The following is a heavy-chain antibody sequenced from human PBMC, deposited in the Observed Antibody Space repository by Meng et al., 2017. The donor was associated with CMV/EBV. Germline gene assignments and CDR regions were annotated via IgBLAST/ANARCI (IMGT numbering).Heavy chain of an antibody. V-gene: IGHV3-15*01. J-gene: IGHJ5*02. CDR2: IKSKTDGGTT. CDR1: GFTFSNAW. CDR3: TAATHLNWFDP. D-gene: IGHD6-25*01. Sequence: CAASGFTFSNAWMRWVRQAPGKGLEWVGRIKSKTDGGTTDYAAPVKGRFTISRDDSKNTLYLQMNSLKTEDTAVYYCTAATHLNWFDPWGQGTLVTVSS.